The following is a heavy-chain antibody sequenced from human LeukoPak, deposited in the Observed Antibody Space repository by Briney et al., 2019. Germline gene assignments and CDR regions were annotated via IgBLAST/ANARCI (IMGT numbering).Heavy chain of an antibody. CDR3: AAPRAGQAFDI. V-gene: IGHV5-51*01. CDR2: VLPGNPDT. CDR1: GYSFTSNW. Sequence: GESLKFSCKAPGYSFTSNWIGCVRQLPGKGLEWMGIVLPGNPDTRYSPSFQGQVTISADKSISTAYLQWSSLTASDTAMYYCAAPRAGQAFDIWGQGTMVTVSS. J-gene: IGHJ3*02.